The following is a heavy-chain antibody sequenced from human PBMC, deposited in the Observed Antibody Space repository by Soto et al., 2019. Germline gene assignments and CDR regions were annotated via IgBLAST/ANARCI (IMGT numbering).Heavy chain of an antibody. J-gene: IGHJ3*02. Sequence: HPGGSLRLSCAASGFTFSSYAMSWVRQAPGKGLEWVSAISGSGGSTYYADSVKGRFTISRDNSKNTLYLQMNSLRAEDTAVYYCAKDIGSSGWHRDAFDIWGQGTMVTVSS. V-gene: IGHV3-23*01. CDR1: GFTFSSYA. CDR2: ISGSGGST. D-gene: IGHD6-19*01. CDR3: AKDIGSSGWHRDAFDI.